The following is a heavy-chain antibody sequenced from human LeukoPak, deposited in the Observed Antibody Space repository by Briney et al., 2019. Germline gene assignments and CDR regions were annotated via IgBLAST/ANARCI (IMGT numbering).Heavy chain of an antibody. V-gene: IGHV1-2*06. Sequence: GASVKVSCKASGYTFTGYYMHWVRQAPGQGLGWMGRINPNSGGTNYAQKFQGRVTMTRDTSISTAYMELSRLRSDDTAVYYCAREDVSAYYFDYWGQGTLVTVSS. CDR1: GYTFTGYY. CDR3: AREDVSAYYFDY. CDR2: INPNSGGT. D-gene: IGHD3-16*01. J-gene: IGHJ4*02.